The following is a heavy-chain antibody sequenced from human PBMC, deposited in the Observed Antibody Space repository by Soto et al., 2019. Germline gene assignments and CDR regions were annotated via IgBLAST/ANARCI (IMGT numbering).Heavy chain of an antibody. D-gene: IGHD4-17*01. Sequence: QVQLVQSGAEVKKPGSSVKVSCKASGGTFSSYAISWVRQAPGQGLEWMGGIIPIFGTANYAQKFQGRVTITADKSTSTAYKELSSLRSEDTAVYYCARDFGTGYGDQKQYSYYYGMDVWGQGTTVTVSS. CDR3: ARDFGTGYGDQKQYSYYYGMDV. V-gene: IGHV1-69*06. J-gene: IGHJ6*02. CDR1: GGTFSSYA. CDR2: IIPIFGTA.